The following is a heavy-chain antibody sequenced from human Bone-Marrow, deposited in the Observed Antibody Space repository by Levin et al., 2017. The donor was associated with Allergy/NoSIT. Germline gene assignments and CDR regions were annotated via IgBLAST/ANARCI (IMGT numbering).Heavy chain of an antibody. CDR1: GYNFISYG. CDR2: ISGYNAKT. V-gene: IGHV1-18*01. Sequence: AASVKVSCKTSGYNFISYGITWVRQAPGQGLEWMGWISGYNAKTNYAQKVEDRVTMTTDTSTSTAYLEVRSLRSDDTAVYYCAVHDFRSGYPFDYWGQGTLVIVSS. J-gene: IGHJ4*02. CDR3: AVHDFRSGYPFDY. D-gene: IGHD3-3*01.